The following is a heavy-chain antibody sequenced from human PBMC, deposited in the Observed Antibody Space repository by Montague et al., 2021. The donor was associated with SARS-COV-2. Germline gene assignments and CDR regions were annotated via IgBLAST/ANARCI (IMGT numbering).Heavy chain of an antibody. D-gene: IGHD3-9*01. CDR3: ARVPLYFEGFDS. CDR1: GGSLSNNY. Sequence: SETLSLTCAVLGGSLSNNYYTWVCQPPGKGLELMCEVNRGGGSTHYNPSLKGRVKISVDRSSNQMSLNLVSVTAADTAVCYCARVPLYFEGFDSWGPGILVAVSS. CDR2: VNRGGGST. J-gene: IGHJ4*02. V-gene: IGHV4-34*01.